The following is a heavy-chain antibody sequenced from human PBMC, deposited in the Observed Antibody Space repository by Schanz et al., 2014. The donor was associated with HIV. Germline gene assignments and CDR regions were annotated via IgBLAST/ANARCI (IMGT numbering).Heavy chain of an antibody. Sequence: QVQLQESGPGLVKPSETLSLTCTVSGGSISAFYWSWIRQPAGKGLELIGRIYTSGSTNYNPSLKSRVTMSVDTSKNQFSLKLSSVTAADTAVYYCAREDVSNWSFDLWGRGTLVSVSS. CDR2: IYTSGST. CDR3: AREDVSNWSFDL. CDR1: GGSISAFY. D-gene: IGHD3-10*02. V-gene: IGHV4-4*07. J-gene: IGHJ2*01.